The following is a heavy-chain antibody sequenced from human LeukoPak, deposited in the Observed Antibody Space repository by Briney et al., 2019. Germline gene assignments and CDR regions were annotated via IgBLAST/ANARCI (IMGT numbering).Heavy chain of an antibody. CDR2: ISSSGSTI. CDR1: GFTFSDYY. D-gene: IGHD3-22*01. J-gene: IGHJ4*02. Sequence: PGGSLRLSCAASGFTFSDYYMSWIRQAPGKGLEWVSYISSSGSTIYYADSVKGRFTISRDNAKNSLYLQMNSLRAEDTAVYYCANLVYYYDSSASGYWGQGTLVTVSS. CDR3: ANLVYYYDSSASGY. V-gene: IGHV3-11*01.